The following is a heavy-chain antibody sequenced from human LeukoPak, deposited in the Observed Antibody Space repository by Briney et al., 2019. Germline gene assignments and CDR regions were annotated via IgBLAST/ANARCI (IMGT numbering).Heavy chain of an antibody. J-gene: IGHJ4*02. CDR1: GFTFGDYG. CDR2: ISWNGGST. V-gene: IGHV3-20*04. CDR3: AKGGSDSTNFPLDS. D-gene: IGHD2/OR15-2a*01. Sequence: GGSLRLSCAASGFTFGDYGMSLVRQAPGKGLEWVSGISWNGGSTGYADSAKGRFTISRDNAKNSLYLQVNSLRAEDTALYYCAKGGSDSTNFPLDSWGQGTLVTVSS.